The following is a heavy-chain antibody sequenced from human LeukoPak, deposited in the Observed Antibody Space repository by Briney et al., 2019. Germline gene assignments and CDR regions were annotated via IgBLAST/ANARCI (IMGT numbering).Heavy chain of an antibody. D-gene: IGHD1-26*01. V-gene: IGHV1-46*01. CDR1: GYTFTTYY. CDR3: ARDNSVGDNAWWFDP. J-gene: IGHJ5*02. CDR2: INPTGGST. Sequence: ASVKVSCKASGYTFTTYYVHWVRQAPGQGLEWMGLINPTGGSTGYAQKFQGRVTMTRDMSTSTDYMKLSSLRSEDTAIYYCARDNSVGDNAWWFDPWGQGTLVTVSS.